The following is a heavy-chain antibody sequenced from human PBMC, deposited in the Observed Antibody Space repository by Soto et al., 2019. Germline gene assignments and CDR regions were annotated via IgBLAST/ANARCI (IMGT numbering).Heavy chain of an antibody. Sequence: GGSLRLSCAASGFTVSSNYMSWVRQAPGKGLEWGSVIYSGGSTYYADSVNGRFTISRDNSKNTLYLQMNSLRAEDTAVYYCAGSFDSSGSFDYWGQGTLVTVSS. J-gene: IGHJ4*02. D-gene: IGHD3-22*01. CDR1: GFTVSSNY. CDR2: IYSGGST. V-gene: IGHV3-53*01. CDR3: AGSFDSSGSFDY.